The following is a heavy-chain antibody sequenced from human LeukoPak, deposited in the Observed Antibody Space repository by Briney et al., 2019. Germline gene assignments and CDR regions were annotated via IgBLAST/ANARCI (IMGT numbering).Heavy chain of an antibody. J-gene: IGHJ4*02. D-gene: IGHD5-18*01. CDR1: GGSISSYY. CDR2: IYYSGST. Sequence: SETLSLTCTVSGGSISSYYWSWIRQPPGKGLEWIGYIYYSGSTNYNPSLKSRVTMSVDTSKNQFSLKLSSVTAADTAVYYCASSYGYGIHDYWGQGALSPSPQ. V-gene: IGHV4-59*12. CDR3: ASSYGYGIHDY.